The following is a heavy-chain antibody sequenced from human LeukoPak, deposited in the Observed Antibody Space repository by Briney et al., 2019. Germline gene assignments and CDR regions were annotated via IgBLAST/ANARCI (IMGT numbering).Heavy chain of an antibody. J-gene: IGHJ6*03. V-gene: IGHV3-74*01. CDR1: GFTFSSYW. CDR3: AKDLPLYYYYYMGV. CDR2: INSDGSST. D-gene: IGHD5/OR15-5a*01. Sequence: GGSLRLSFAASGFTFSSYWMHWVRQAPGKGLVWVSRINSDGSSTSYADSVKGRFTISRDNSKNTLYLQMNSLRAEDTAVYYCAKDLPLYYYYYMGVWGKGTTVTVSS.